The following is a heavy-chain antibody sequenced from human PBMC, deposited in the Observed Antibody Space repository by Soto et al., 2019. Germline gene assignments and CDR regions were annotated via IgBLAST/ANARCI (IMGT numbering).Heavy chain of an antibody. CDR3: ARVVVVIPPGYYYDMDV. CDR2: ITSSSDSI. Sequence: GGSLRLSCAASGFTFSSYAMSWVRQAPGKGLEWVADITSSSDSIYYSDSVKGRFTISRDNGKNSLFLQMNSLRDEDTAVYYCARVVVVIPPGYYYDMDVWGQGTTVTVSS. D-gene: IGHD3-22*01. V-gene: IGHV3-48*02. CDR1: GFTFSSYA. J-gene: IGHJ6*02.